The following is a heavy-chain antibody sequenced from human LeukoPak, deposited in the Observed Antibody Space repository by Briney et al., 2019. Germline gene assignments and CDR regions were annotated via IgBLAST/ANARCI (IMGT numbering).Heavy chain of an antibody. J-gene: IGHJ4*02. CDR2: IYHSGIT. D-gene: IGHD3-10*01. V-gene: IGHV4-38-2*01. CDR1: RYSISSGYY. Sequence: PSETLSLTCAFSRYSISSGYYWGWVRPPPGKGLEWIATIYHSGITYYKTSLKSRVTISVDTSKNQFSLKLTSVTAADTAVYYCARVDLLRGVIVRGFDYWGQGTLVTVSS. CDR3: ARVDLLRGVIVRGFDY.